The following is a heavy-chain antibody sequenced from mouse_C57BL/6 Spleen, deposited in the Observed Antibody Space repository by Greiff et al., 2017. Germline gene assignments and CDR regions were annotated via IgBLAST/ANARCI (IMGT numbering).Heavy chain of an antibody. CDR3: ARDGYYEVDY. V-gene: IGHV5-17*01. D-gene: IGHD2-3*01. Sequence: EVKLVESGGGLVKPGGSLKLSCAASGFTFSDYGMHWVRQAPEKGLEWVAYISSGSSTIYYADTVKGRFTISRDNAKNTLFLQMTSLRSEDTAMYYCARDGYYEVDYWGQGTTLTVSS. J-gene: IGHJ2*01. CDR1: GFTFSDYG. CDR2: ISSGSSTI.